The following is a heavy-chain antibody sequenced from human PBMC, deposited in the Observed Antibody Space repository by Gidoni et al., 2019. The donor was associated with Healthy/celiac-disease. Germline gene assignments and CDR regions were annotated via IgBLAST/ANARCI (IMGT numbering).Heavy chain of an antibody. D-gene: IGHD4-17*01. CDR3: ARVGYGALDWYFDL. CDR1: GGSISRGSYY. Sequence: QVQLQESGPGLVKPSQTLSLTCTVSGGSISRGSYYWSWIRQPAGKGLEWIGRIYTSGSTNYNPSLKSRVTMSVDTSKNQFSLKLSSVTAADTAVYYCARVGYGALDWYFDLWGRGTLVTVSS. V-gene: IGHV4-61*02. CDR2: IYTSGST. J-gene: IGHJ2*01.